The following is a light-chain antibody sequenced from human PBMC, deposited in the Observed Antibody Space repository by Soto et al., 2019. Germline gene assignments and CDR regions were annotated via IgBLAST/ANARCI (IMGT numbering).Light chain of an antibody. CDR1: QTISSW. CDR2: GAS. Sequence: DIQMTQSPSTLSGSVGDRVTITCRASQTISSWLAWYQQKPGKGPRLLIYGASNLETGVPSRFSGSGFGTDFSFTISSLQPEDFATYYCQQYDSLPTFGGGTKVDIK. CDR3: QQYDSLPT. J-gene: IGKJ4*01. V-gene: IGKV1-5*01.